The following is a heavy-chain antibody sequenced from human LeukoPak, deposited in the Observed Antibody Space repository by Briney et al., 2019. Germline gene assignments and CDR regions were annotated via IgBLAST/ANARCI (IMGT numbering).Heavy chain of an antibody. Sequence: GASVKVSCKASGGTFSSYAISWVRQAPGQVLEWMGRIIPILGIANYAQKFQGRVTITADKSTSTAYMELSSLRSEDTAVYYCGRDPIQLWSTFDYWGQGTLVTVSS. CDR1: GGTFSSYA. V-gene: IGHV1-69*04. D-gene: IGHD5-18*01. CDR3: GRDPIQLWSTFDY. J-gene: IGHJ4*02. CDR2: IIPILGIA.